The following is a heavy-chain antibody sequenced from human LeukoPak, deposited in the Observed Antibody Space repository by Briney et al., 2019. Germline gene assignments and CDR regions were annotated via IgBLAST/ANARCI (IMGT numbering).Heavy chain of an antibody. V-gene: IGHV3-33*01. CDR2: IWRGGNYK. D-gene: IGHD6-19*01. J-gene: IGHJ5*02. Sequence: PGGSLRLSCSASGFNLGTHAMHWVRQAPGKGLEWVAMIWRGGNYKFYADSVKGRFTISRDDSRSDLSLQMDSLRVEDTALYHCVIDPPDSGWAFWSWGQGALVTVSS. CDR1: GFNLGTHA. CDR3: VIDPPDSGWAFWS.